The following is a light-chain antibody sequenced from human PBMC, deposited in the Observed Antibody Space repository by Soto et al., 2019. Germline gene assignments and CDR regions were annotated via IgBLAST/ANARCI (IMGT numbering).Light chain of an antibody. CDR1: QSVNNY. J-gene: IGKJ4*01. CDR3: QQRGNWPWLT. Sequence: EIVLKQSPGTLSLSPGERATLSCRASQSVNNYLAWYQQKPGQAPRLLIYDASNRATGIPARFSGSGSGTDFTLTISSLEPEDSAVYYCQQRGNWPWLTFGGGTRAEIK. CDR2: DAS. V-gene: IGKV3-11*01.